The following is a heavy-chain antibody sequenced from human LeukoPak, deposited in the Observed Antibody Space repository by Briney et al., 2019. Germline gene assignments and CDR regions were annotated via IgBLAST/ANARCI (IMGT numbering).Heavy chain of an antibody. CDR2: ITNDGSST. D-gene: IGHD3-16*01. J-gene: IGHJ4*02. CDR1: DSPSGGTG. CDR3: ATQQGGNPAY. Sequence: PGGSLNSSWQPLDSPSGGTGFNWSGQLQGRGRLWVSRITNDGSSTTYADSVKGRFTISRDNAKNMLYLQVNSLRAEDTAVYYCATQQGGNPAYWGQGTLVTVSS. V-gene: IGHV3-74*01.